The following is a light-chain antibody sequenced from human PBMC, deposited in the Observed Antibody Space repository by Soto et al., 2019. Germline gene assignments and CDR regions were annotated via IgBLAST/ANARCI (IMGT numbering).Light chain of an antibody. V-gene: IGKV1-39*01. CDR3: QQSYSTPPM. J-gene: IGKJ1*01. CDR2: AAS. Sequence: DIQMTQSPSSLSVSVGDRVTITCRASQSISSYLNWYQQKPGKAPKLLIYAASSLQSGVPSRFSGSGSGTDFTLTISSLQPEDFATYYCQQSYSTPPMFGQGTKVEIK. CDR1: QSISSY.